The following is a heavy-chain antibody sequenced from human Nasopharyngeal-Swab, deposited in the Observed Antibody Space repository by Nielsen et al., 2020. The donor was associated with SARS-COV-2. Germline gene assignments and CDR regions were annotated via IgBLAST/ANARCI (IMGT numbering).Heavy chain of an antibody. CDR3: ARHVNYYGSGSYLGWFDP. J-gene: IGHJ5*02. D-gene: IGHD3-10*01. V-gene: IGHV4-39*01. Sequence: RQAPGQGLEWIGRVYYSGSTYYNPSLKSRVTISVDTSKNQFSLKLSSVTAADTAVYYCARHVNYYGSGSYLGWFDPWGQGTLVTVSS. CDR2: VYYSGST.